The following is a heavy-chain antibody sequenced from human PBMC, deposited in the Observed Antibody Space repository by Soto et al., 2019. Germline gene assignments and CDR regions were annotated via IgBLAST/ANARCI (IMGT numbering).Heavy chain of an antibody. V-gene: IGHV1-8*01. Sequence: GASVKVSCKASGYTFTSYDINWVRQATGQGLEYMGWMNPNSGNTGCAQKFQGRVTMTRNTSISTAYMELNSLRSEDTAVYYCARGPADAFDIWGQGTMVTVSS. CDR2: MNPNSGNT. CDR1: GYTFTSYD. J-gene: IGHJ3*02. CDR3: ARGPADAFDI.